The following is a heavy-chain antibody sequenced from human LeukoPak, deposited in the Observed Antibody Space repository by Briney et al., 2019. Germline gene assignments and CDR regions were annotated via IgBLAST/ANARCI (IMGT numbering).Heavy chain of an antibody. CDR2: INPNSGGT. CDR3: ARGLYYYDSSEFDY. J-gene: IGHJ4*02. D-gene: IGHD3-22*01. V-gene: IGHV1-2*02. Sequence: ASVKVSCKASGYTFTGYYMHWVRQAPGQGLEWMGWINPNSGGTNYAQKFQGTVTMTRDTSISTAYMELSRLRSDDTAVYYCARGLYYYDSSEFDYWGQGTLVTVSS. CDR1: GYTFTGYY.